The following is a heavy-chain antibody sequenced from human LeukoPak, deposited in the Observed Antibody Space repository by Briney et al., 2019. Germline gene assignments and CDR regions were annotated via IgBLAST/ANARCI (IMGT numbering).Heavy chain of an antibody. Sequence: SQTLSLTCAISGDSLSSNSAAWNWIRQSPSRGLEWLAMTYYRSKRYNDYAVTVKRRITINPATSQNTFSLRLDSATAGDTAVYYCARALWAGCWFDPWGQGALVTVSS. J-gene: IGHJ5*02. CDR3: ARALWAGCWFDP. V-gene: IGHV6-1*01. CDR1: GDSLSSNSAA. CDR2: TYYRSKRYN. D-gene: IGHD1-26*01.